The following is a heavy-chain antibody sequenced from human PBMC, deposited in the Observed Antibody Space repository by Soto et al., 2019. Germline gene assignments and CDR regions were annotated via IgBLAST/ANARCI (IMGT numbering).Heavy chain of an antibody. V-gene: IGHV3-23*01. CDR3: AKGGSSGWFYFDF. CDR2: TPGSGGSA. D-gene: IGHD6-19*01. Sequence: VGSLRLSCAASGFTFGTYAMNWVRQAPGKGLEWVSSTPGSGGSAYYADSVRGRFTISRDNSKNTVYLQLDSLRPEDSAIYYCAKGGSSGWFYFDFWGQGTQVTVSS. CDR1: GFTFGTYA. J-gene: IGHJ4*02.